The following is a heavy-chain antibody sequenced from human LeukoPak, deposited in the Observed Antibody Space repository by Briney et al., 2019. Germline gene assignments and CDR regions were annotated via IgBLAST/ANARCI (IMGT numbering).Heavy chain of an antibody. Sequence: ASVKVSCKASGYTFTSYGISWVRQAPGQGLEWIGWISAYNGNTNYAQKLQGRVTMTTDTSTSTAYMELRSLRSDDTAVYYCASLTYYYDSSGYYFDYWGQETLVTVSS. CDR2: ISAYNGNT. V-gene: IGHV1-18*01. D-gene: IGHD3-22*01. CDR3: ASLTYYYDSSGYYFDY. CDR1: GYTFTSYG. J-gene: IGHJ4*02.